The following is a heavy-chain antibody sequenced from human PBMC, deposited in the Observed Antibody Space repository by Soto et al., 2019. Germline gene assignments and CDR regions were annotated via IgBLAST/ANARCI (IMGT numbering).Heavy chain of an antibody. J-gene: IGHJ4*02. CDR1: GDSVTSDSYF. CDR3: ARGVVRRVIIQYTSFFDS. V-gene: IGHV4-61*01. Sequence: SETLSLTCTVSGDSVTSDSYFWSWIRQPPGKGLEWIGNSYYSGYYSGSTNHNPSLKSRVTVSVDTSKNQFSLKLRSVTTADTAVYYCARGVVRRVIIQYTSFFDSWGLGTLVTVSS. D-gene: IGHD3-10*01. CDR2: SYYSGYYSGST.